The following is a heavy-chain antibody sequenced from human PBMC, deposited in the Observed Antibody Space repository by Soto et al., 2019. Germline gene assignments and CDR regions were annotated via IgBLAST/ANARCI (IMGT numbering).Heavy chain of an antibody. CDR3: TTDWTPFADPAIFEPVDYGDYVDY. CDR1: GFTFSNAW. Sequence: GGSLRLSCAASGFTFSNAWMSWVRQAPGKGLEWVGRIKSKTDGGTTDYAAPVKGRFTISRDDSKNTRYLQMNSLKTEDTAVYYCTTDWTPFADPAIFEPVDYGDYVDYWGQGTLVTVSS. D-gene: IGHD4-17*01. V-gene: IGHV3-15*01. J-gene: IGHJ4*02. CDR2: IKSKTDGGTT.